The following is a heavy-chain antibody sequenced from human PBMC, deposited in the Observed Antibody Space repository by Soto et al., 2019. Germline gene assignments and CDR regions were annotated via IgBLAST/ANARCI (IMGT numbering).Heavy chain of an antibody. J-gene: IGHJ4*02. CDR2: ISGNSGST. Sequence: GSLRLSCAASGFTFNSYWMHWVRQAPGKGLEWVSAISGNSGSTYYADSVKGRFSLSRDSSKHTLYLQMNSLRVEDTAVYYCAKGSSDYRPYYFDNWGQGTLVTVS. CDR3: AKGSSDYRPYYFDN. CDR1: GFTFNSYW. V-gene: IGHV3-23*01. D-gene: IGHD3-22*01.